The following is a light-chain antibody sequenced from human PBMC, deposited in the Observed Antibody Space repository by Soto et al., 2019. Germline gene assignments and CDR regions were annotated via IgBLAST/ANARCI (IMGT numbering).Light chain of an antibody. CDR3: QVWDSSSDHVV. V-gene: IGLV3-21*04. Sequence: SYELTQPSSVSVAPGKTARISCGGNNIGSKNVHWYQQKSGQAPVLLIFYNTDRPSGIPERFSGSNSGSTATLTVSRVEAGDEADYYCQVWDSSSDHVVFGGGTKLTVL. CDR1: NIGSKN. CDR2: YNT. J-gene: IGLJ2*01.